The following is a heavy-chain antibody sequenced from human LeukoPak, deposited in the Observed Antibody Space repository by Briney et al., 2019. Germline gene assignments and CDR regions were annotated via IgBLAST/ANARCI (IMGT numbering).Heavy chain of an antibody. D-gene: IGHD5-24*01. J-gene: IGHJ5*02. CDR3: ARDLGLGDGYNFDP. Sequence: GGSLRLSCAASGFTFSSYWMSWVRQAPGKGLEWVANIKQDGSEKYYVDSVKGRFTISRDNAKNSLYLQMNSLRAEDTAVYYCARDLGLGDGYNFDPWGQGTLVTVSS. V-gene: IGHV3-7*03. CDR1: GFTFSSYW. CDR2: IKQDGSEK.